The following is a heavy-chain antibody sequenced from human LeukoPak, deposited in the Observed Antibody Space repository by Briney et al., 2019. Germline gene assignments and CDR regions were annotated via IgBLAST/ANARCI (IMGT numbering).Heavy chain of an antibody. CDR2: ISGSDIST. CDR1: GFTFRNFD. J-gene: IGHJ4*02. V-gene: IGHV3-23*01. D-gene: IGHD5-24*01. Sequence: PGGSLRLSCAASGFTFRNFDIHWVRQAPGKGLEWVSGISGSDISTYYAPSVGGRFTISRDKSKNTVSLQMNYLTPDDTALYYCARGGRRLQMPFDFWGQGALVTVSS. CDR3: ARGGRRLQMPFDF.